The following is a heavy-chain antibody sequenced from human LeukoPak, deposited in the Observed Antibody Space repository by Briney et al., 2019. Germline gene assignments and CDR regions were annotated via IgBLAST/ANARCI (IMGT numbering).Heavy chain of an antibody. CDR3: VRNNNNDY. CDR1: GGSISTYY. Sequence: SETLSLTCTVSGGSISTYYWSWIRQPPGKGLDWIGYIYYSGSTNYNPSLKSRVTISVDTSKNQFSLELNSVTAADTAVYYCVRNNNNDYWGQGTLVTVSS. D-gene: IGHD2/OR15-2a*01. CDR2: IYYSGST. V-gene: IGHV4-59*01. J-gene: IGHJ4*02.